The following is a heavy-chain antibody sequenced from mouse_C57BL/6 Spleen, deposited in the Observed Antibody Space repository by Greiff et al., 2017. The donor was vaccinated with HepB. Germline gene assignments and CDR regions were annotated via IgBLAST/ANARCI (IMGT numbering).Heavy chain of an antibody. Sequence: EVQLVESGGGLVKPGGSLKLSCAASGFTFSDYGMHWVRQAPEKGLEWVAYISSGSSTIYYADTVKGRFTISRDNAKNTLFLQMTSLRSEDTAMYYCATGRNFDYWGQSTTLTVSS. CDR2: ISSGSSTI. CDR3: ATGRNFDY. D-gene: IGHD3-3*01. CDR1: GFTFSDYG. J-gene: IGHJ2*01. V-gene: IGHV5-17*01.